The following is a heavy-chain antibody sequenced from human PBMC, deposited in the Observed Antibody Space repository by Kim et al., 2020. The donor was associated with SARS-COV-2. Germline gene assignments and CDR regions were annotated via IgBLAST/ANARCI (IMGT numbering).Heavy chain of an antibody. Sequence: SRGTISVDTSKNQFSLKLSSVTAADTAVYYCARHHPSEDSSSWDRYYFDYWGQGTLVTVSS. J-gene: IGHJ4*02. D-gene: IGHD6-13*01. V-gene: IGHV4-39*01. CDR3: ARHHPSEDSSSWDRYYFDY.